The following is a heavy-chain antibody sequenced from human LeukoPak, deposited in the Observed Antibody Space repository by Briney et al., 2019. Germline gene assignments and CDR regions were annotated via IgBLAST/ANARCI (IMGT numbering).Heavy chain of an antibody. D-gene: IGHD3-9*01. CDR1: GFTFISYG. CDR3: AKVGDYDILTGYYLSGAFDI. Sequence: GGSLRLSRAASGFTFISYGMHWVRQAPGKGLEWVAFIRYDGSNKYYADSVKGRFTISRDNSKNTLYLQMNSLRAEDTAVYYCAKVGDYDILTGYYLSGAFDIWGQGTMVTVSS. J-gene: IGHJ3*02. V-gene: IGHV3-30*02. CDR2: IRYDGSNK.